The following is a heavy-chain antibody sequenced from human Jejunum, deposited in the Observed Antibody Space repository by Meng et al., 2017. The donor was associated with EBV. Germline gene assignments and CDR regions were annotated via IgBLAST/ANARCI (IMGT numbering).Heavy chain of an antibody. V-gene: IGHV4-4*02. J-gene: IGHJ3*02. D-gene: IGHD5-24*01. Sequence: RQGSGPGLVKPSGTRPLTCAVAGDSISSNNCWSWVRQSPGTGLEWIGEVYHFGSTHYNPSLKSRATISVNKAKNQFSLKLTSVTAADTAMYYCAREGMAESLPHTFDIWGQGTMVTVSS. CDR2: VYHFGST. CDR3: AREGMAESLPHTFDI. CDR1: GDSISSNNC.